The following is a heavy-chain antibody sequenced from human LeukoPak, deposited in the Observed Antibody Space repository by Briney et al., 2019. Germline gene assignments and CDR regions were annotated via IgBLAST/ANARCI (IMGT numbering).Heavy chain of an antibody. CDR3: ARHGDGYDWKHWYFDL. CDR2: FFYSGSP. CDR1: GGSISSYY. Sequence: SETLSLTCTVSGGSISSYYWSWIRQSPGKGLEWIGTFFYSGSPNYNPSLKSRVTESFDTSKNQFSLKLSSVTAADTAVYYCARHGDGYDWKHWYFDLWGRGTLVTVSS. J-gene: IGHJ2*01. D-gene: IGHD5-24*01. V-gene: IGHV4-59*08.